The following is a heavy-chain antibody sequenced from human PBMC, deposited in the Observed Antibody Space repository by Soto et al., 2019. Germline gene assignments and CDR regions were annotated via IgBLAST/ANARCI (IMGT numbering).Heavy chain of an antibody. J-gene: IGHJ4*02. V-gene: IGHV4-38-2*02. Sequence: SEPLSLTCTVSGSTISSGYYCGWIRQPPGKGLEWIGSIYHSGSTYYTPSLKSRVTISVDTSKNQFSLKLSPVTAADTAVYYRARGAAVAGNGSYWEDCGQGTLVTVS. D-gene: IGHD6-19*01. CDR1: GSTISSGYY. CDR3: ARGAAVAGNGSYWED. CDR2: IYHSGST.